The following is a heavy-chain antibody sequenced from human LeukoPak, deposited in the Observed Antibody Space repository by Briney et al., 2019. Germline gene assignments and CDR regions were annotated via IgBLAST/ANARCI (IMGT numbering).Heavy chain of an antibody. J-gene: IGHJ4*02. CDR3: ARRDCSGGSCYFDY. D-gene: IGHD2-15*01. Sequence: ASVTVSCKASGYTFTSYGISWVRQAPGQGLEWMGWISAYNGNTNYAQKLQGRVTMTTDTSTSTAYMELRSLRSDDTAVYYCARRDCSGGSCYFDYWGQGTLVTVSS. CDR1: GYTFTSYG. V-gene: IGHV1-18*01. CDR2: ISAYNGNT.